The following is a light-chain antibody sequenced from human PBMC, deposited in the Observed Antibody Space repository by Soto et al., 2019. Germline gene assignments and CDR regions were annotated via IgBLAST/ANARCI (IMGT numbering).Light chain of an antibody. J-gene: IGKJ5*01. V-gene: IGKV3D-20*01. CDR2: DAS. Sequence: EIVLTQSPATLSLSPGERATLSCGASQSVSSSYLAWYQKKPGLAPRLLIYDASSRATGIPDRFSGSGSGTDFTLTISRLEPEDFAVNYCQQYGSSPPITFGQGTRLEIK. CDR3: QQYGSSPPIT. CDR1: QSVSSSY.